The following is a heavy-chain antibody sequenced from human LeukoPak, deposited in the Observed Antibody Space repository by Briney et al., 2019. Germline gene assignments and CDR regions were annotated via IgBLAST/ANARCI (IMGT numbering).Heavy chain of an antibody. CDR3: AKGRGWMIVVGDHFDY. D-gene: IGHD3-22*01. V-gene: IGHV3-23*01. Sequence: PGGSLRLSCAASGFTFSSYWMSWVRQAPGKGLEWVSAISGSGGSTYYADSVKGRLTISRDNSKNTLYLQMNSLRAEDTAVYYCAKGRGWMIVVGDHFDYWGQGTLVTVSS. CDR1: GFTFSSYW. J-gene: IGHJ4*02. CDR2: ISGSGGST.